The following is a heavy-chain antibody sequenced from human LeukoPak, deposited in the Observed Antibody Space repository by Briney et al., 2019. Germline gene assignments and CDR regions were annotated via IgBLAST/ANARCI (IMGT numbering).Heavy chain of an antibody. J-gene: IGHJ3*01. CDR2: IWYDGSNK. CDR1: GFTFSSYD. Sequence: GGSLRLSCAASGFTFSSYDMHWVRQAPGKGLEWVSVIWYDGSNKYYEDSVKGRFTISRDNSRNTLYLQMNSLRAEDTAVYYCARGSYLAYCGGDCWKSWGQGTMVTVSS. D-gene: IGHD2-21*02. CDR3: ARGSYLAYCGGDCWKS. V-gene: IGHV3-33*01.